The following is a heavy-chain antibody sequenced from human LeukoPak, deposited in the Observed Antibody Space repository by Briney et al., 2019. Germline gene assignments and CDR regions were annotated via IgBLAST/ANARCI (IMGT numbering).Heavy chain of an antibody. D-gene: IGHD5-18*01. V-gene: IGHV4-34*01. CDR1: GVSFSGYY. J-gene: IGHJ4*02. CDR2: INHSGST. Sequence: SQTLCLTCAVYGVSFSGYYWSSIRHPPPKGLEWIGEINHSGSTYYNPSLKSRVTISVDTSKNQFSLKLSSVTAADTALYYCARDEYTYGSRTHPYFFDYWGQGTLVTVSS. CDR3: ARDEYTYGSRTHPYFFDY.